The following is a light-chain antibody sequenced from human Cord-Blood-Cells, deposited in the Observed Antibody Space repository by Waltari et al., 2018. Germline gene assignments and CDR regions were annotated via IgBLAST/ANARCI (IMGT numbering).Light chain of an antibody. CDR2: EGS. CDR3: CSYAGSSTWV. V-gene: IGLV2-23*01. CDR1: SSDVGSYNL. J-gene: IGLJ3*02. Sequence: QSALTQPASVSGSPGQSITISCTGTSSDVGSYNLVSWYEQHPGKAPNLMIYEGSKRASGVSNRLSGSKCGNTASLTISGPQAEDEADYYCCSYAGSSTWVFGGGTKLTVL.